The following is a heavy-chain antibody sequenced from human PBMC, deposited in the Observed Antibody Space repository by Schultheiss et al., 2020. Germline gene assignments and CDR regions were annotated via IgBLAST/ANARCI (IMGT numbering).Heavy chain of an antibody. V-gene: IGHV4-59*04. D-gene: IGHD4-23*01. CDR1: GGSISSYY. J-gene: IGHJ4*02. CDR2: IYYSGST. Sequence: SETLSLTCTVSGGSISSYYWGWIRQPPGKGLEWIGYIYYSGSTYYNPSLKSRVTISVDTSKNQFSLKLTSVTAADTAVYYCARGRHGDHGGNSHFDYWGQGTLVAICS. CDR3: ARGRHGDHGGNSHFDY.